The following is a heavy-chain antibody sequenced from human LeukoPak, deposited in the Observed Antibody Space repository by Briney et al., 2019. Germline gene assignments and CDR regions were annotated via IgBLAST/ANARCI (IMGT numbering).Heavy chain of an antibody. CDR1: GFTFDDYG. D-gene: IGHD3-16*01. CDR2: INWSGGST. V-gene: IGHV3-20*01. CDR3: ARDLASTDV. Sequence: PGGSLRLSCAASGFTFDDYGMCWVRQAPGKGLEWVSGINWSGGSTGYADSVQGRFTISRDNAKNSLYLQMNSPRADDTALYHCARDLASTDVWGKGTTVTVSS. J-gene: IGHJ6*04.